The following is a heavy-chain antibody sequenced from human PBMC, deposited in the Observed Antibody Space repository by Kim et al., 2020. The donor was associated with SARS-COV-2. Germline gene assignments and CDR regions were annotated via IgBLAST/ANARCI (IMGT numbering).Heavy chain of an antibody. CDR3: ARGGDILTGSSVDY. V-gene: IGHV3-11*06. Sequence: GGSLRLSCAASGFTFSDYYMSWIRQAPGKGLEWVSYISSSSSYTNYADSVKGRFTISRDNAKNSLYLQMNSLRAEDTAVYYCARGGDILTGSSVDYWGQGTLVTVSS. J-gene: IGHJ4*02. D-gene: IGHD3-9*01. CDR1: GFTFSDYY. CDR2: ISSSSSYT.